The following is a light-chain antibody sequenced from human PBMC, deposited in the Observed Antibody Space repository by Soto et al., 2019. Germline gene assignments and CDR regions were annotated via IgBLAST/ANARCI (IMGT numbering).Light chain of an antibody. CDR3: QQYKSWPIT. Sequence: EIVMMQSPATLSVSPGERATLSCRASQSVSGDLAWYQQKPGQAPRLLIYGPSTRATGIPARFSGSGSGTKFTLTISGLQSEDFAIYFCQQYKSWPITFGQGTRLEIK. CDR2: GPS. CDR1: QSVSGD. V-gene: IGKV3-15*01. J-gene: IGKJ5*01.